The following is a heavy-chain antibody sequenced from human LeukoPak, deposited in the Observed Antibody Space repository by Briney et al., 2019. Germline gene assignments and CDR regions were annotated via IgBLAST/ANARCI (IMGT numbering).Heavy chain of an antibody. J-gene: IGHJ3*02. D-gene: IGHD6-19*01. CDR3: ARDSSGWSGAFDI. CDR2: ISSSSSTI. Sequence: GGSLRLSCATSGFTFTCYGMHWVRQAPGKGLEWVSYISSSSSTIYYADSVKGRFTISRDNAKNSLYLQMNSLRAEDTAVYYCARDSSGWSGAFDIWGQGTMVTVSS. CDR1: GFTFTCYG. V-gene: IGHV3-48*01.